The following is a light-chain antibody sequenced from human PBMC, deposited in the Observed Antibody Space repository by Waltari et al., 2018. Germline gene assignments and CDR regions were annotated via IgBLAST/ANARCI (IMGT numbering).Light chain of an antibody. CDR2: SDN. J-gene: IGLJ2*01. CDR1: RSNIGANT. Sequence: QSVLTQPPSASGTPGQTVTISCSGPRSNIGANTVHWYQQVPGTAPKLLIFSDNQRSSGIPDRFSGSKSGTSASLAISGLQSDDEADYFCATWDANVNAQVVFGGGTTVTV. V-gene: IGLV1-44*01. CDR3: ATWDANVNAQVV.